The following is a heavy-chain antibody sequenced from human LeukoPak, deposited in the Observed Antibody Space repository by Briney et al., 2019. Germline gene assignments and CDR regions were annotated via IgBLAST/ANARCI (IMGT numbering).Heavy chain of an antibody. CDR1: GFAVSSSY. D-gene: IGHD3-16*01. CDR2: IYSGDKT. Sequence: GGSLRLSCAASGFAVSSSYMSWVRQAPGKGLEWVSVIYSGDKTYYADSVKGRFTISRDNSKNTLYLQMNSLRDEDTAIYYCARDAYLSRWGQGTLVTVSS. CDR3: ARDAYLSR. V-gene: IGHV3-53*01. J-gene: IGHJ4*02.